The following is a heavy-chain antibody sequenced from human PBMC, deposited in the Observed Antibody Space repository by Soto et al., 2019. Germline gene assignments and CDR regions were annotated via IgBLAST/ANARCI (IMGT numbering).Heavy chain of an antibody. J-gene: IGHJ4*02. CDR1: GFTFSSYA. Sequence: EVQLLDSGGGLVQPGGSLRLSCAASGFTFSSYAMSWVRQTPGKGLEWVSALSGSGGSTYYADSVKGRFTISRDNSKNTLYLQMNTLRAEDTAVYSCAREGRGAAAGPFDYWGQGTLVTVSS. D-gene: IGHD6-13*01. CDR2: LSGSGGST. V-gene: IGHV3-23*01. CDR3: AREGRGAAAGPFDY.